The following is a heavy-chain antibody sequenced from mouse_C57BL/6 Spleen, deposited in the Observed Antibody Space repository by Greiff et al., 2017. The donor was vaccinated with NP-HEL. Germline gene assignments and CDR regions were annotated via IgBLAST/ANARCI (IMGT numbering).Heavy chain of an antibody. CDR3: ARWGTTVGGDY. CDR2: IDPSDSET. CDR1: GYTFTSYW. Sequence: QVQLQQPGAELVRPGSSVKLSCKASGYTFTSYWMHWVKQRPIQGLEWIGNIDPSDSETHYNQKFKDKATLTVDKSSSPAYMQLSSLTSEDSAVYYCARWGTTVGGDYWGQGTTLTVSS. V-gene: IGHV1-52*01. J-gene: IGHJ2*01. D-gene: IGHD1-1*01.